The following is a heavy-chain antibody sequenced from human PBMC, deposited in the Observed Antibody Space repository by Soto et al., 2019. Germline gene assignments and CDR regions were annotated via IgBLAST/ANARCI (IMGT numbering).Heavy chain of an antibody. CDR3: AKAYCGGDCYSPGPLDF. D-gene: IGHD2-21*02. V-gene: IGHV1-69*13. J-gene: IGHJ4*02. CDR2: IIPIFGTA. CDR1: GGTFSSYA. Sequence: GASVKVSCKASGGTFSSYAISWVRQAPGQGLEWMGGIIPIFGTANYAQKFQGRVTITADESTGTAYMELSSLRSEDTAVYYCAKAYCGGDCYSPGPLDFWGQGTLVTVS.